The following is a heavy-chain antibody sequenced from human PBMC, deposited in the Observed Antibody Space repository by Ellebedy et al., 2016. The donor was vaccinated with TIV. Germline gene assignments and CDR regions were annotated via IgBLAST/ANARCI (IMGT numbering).Heavy chain of an antibody. CDR1: GGSISSFY. Sequence: SETLSLTXTVSGGSISSFYWSWIRQPPGKGLEWIGYIYYTGNTNYNPSLKSRVTISVDTSNNQFSLNLSPVTAADTAVYYCARARGGYCSSINCYDVGQNYLDSWGQGTLVIVSS. CDR2: IYYTGNT. CDR3: ARARGGYCSSINCYDVGQNYLDS. J-gene: IGHJ4*02. D-gene: IGHD2-2*01. V-gene: IGHV4-59*01.